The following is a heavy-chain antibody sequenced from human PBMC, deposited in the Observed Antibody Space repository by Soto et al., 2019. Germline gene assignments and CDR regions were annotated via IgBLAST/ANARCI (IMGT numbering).Heavy chain of an antibody. D-gene: IGHD3-10*01. V-gene: IGHV5-51*01. CDR1: GYNFISYW. CDR3: ARQAYFGSGTYYSDY. J-gene: IGHJ4*02. CDR2: IYPGDSDA. Sequence: GESLKISCKASGYNFISYWIAWVRQMPGKGLEWMGIIYPGDSDATYSPSFEGRVTFSVDKSITTAYLQWISLKASDTAMYYCARQAYFGSGTYYSDYWGQGTQVTVSS.